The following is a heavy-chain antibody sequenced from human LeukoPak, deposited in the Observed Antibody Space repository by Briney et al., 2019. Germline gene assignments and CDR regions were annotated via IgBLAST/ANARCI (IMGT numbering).Heavy chain of an antibody. CDR2: IYPADSDT. J-gene: IGHJ4*02. D-gene: IGHD5-18*01. CDR1: GYSFNAYW. CDR3: ARVLDVDTAVFHYYFDF. V-gene: IGHV5-51*03. Sequence: PGESLKISCEGSGYSFNAYWVGWVRQMPGKGLEWMWIIYPADSDTSYRASFQGQVTISADKSINTAYLQWRTLKASDSAIYYCARVLDVDTAVFHYYFDFWGQGTLVTVSS.